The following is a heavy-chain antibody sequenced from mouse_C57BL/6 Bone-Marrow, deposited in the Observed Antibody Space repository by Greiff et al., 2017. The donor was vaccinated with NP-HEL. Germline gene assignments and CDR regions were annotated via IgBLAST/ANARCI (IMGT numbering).Heavy chain of an antibody. J-gene: IGHJ2*01. V-gene: IGHV1-81*01. Sequence: VQLQQSGAELARPGASVKLSCKASGYTFTSYGISWVKQRTGQGLEWIGEIYPRSGNTYYNEKFKGKATLTADKSSSTAYMELRSLTSEDSAVYFCAREGIYYGHFDYWGQGTTLTVSS. CDR2: IYPRSGNT. CDR1: GYTFTSYG. CDR3: AREGIYYGHFDY. D-gene: IGHD1-2*01.